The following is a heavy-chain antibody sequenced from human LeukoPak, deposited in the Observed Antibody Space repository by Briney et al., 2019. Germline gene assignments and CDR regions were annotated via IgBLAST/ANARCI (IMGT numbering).Heavy chain of an antibody. CDR3: AKDLGPTDDAFDI. CDR2: IYSGGST. CDR1: GFTVSSNY. V-gene: IGHV3-53*01. Sequence: PGGSLRLSCAASGFTVSSNYMSWVRQAPGKGLEWVSVIYSGGSTYYADSVKGRFTISRDNSKNTLYLQMNSLRAEDTAVYYCAKDLGPTDDAFDIWGQGTMVTVSS. D-gene: IGHD3-16*01. J-gene: IGHJ3*02.